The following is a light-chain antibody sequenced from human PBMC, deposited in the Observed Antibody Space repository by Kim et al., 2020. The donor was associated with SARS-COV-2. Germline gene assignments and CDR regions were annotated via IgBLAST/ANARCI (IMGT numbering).Light chain of an antibody. CDR3: QSYDRTLSGV. V-gene: IGLV1-40*01. J-gene: IGLJ3*02. CDR1: GYD. CDR2: NNN. Sequence: GYDVHWYKQVPGAAPKLLIYNNNNRPSGVPDRFSGSKSGTSASLAITGLQAEDEADYYCQSYDRTLSGVFGGGTQLTVL.